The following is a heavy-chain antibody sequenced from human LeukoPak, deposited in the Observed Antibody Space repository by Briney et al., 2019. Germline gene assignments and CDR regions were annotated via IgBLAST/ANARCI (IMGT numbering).Heavy chain of an antibody. J-gene: IGHJ4*02. CDR1: GFIFSSHG. D-gene: IGHD6-19*01. CDR2: ISDSGATI. Sequence: PGGSLRLSCAASGFIFSSHGMNWVRQAPGKGLEWVSYISDSGATIYYADSVKGRFTISRDNANNSLYLQMNSLRAEDTAVFYCARGQWLVLGASFDSWGQGTLVTVSS. V-gene: IGHV3-48*04. CDR3: ARGQWLVLGASFDS.